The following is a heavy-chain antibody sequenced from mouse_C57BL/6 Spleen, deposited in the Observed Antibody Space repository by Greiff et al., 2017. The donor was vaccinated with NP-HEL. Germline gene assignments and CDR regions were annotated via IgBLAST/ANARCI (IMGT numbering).Heavy chain of an antibody. J-gene: IGHJ3*01. CDR2: IYPGDGDT. Sequence: QVQLQQSGPELVKPGASVKISCKASGYAFSSSWMNWVKQRPGKGLEWIGRIYPGDGDTNYNGKFKGKATLTADKSSSTAYMQLSSLTSEDSAVYFCATPQTAQATGFAYWGQGTLVTVSA. CDR1: GYAFSSSW. V-gene: IGHV1-82*01. D-gene: IGHD3-2*02. CDR3: ATPQTAQATGFAY.